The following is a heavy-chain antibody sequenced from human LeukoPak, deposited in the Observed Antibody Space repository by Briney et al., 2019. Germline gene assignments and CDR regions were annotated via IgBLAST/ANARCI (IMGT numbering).Heavy chain of an antibody. CDR2: IYYSGST. CDR3: ASGVRGKYYYDSSGYYYFDY. J-gene: IGHJ4*02. Sequence: SETLSLTCTVSGGSISSYYWSWIRQPPGKGLEWIGYIYYSGSTNYNPSLKSRVTISTDTSKNQFSLKLSSVTAADTAVYYCASGVRGKYYYDSSGYYYFDYWGQGTLVTVSS. V-gene: IGHV4-59*01. CDR1: GGSISSYY. D-gene: IGHD3-22*01.